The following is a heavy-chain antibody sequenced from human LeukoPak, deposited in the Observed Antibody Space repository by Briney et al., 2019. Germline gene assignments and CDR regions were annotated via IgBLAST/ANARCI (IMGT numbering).Heavy chain of an antibody. Sequence: GGSLRLSCAASGFTFSSYAMIWVRQAPGKGLEWVSAISGSGGSTYYADSVKGRFTISRDNSKNTLYLQMNSLRAEDTAVYYCAKTRGYYYDSSGYLTPPFYFDYWGQGTLVTVSS. CDR1: GFTFSSYA. D-gene: IGHD3-22*01. V-gene: IGHV3-23*01. CDR2: ISGSGGST. J-gene: IGHJ4*02. CDR3: AKTRGYYYDSSGYLTPPFYFDY.